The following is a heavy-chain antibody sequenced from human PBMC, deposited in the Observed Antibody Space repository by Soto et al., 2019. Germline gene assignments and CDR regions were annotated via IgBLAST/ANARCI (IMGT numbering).Heavy chain of an antibody. CDR3: AKDLPTYSSGWYIETNAEYFQH. J-gene: IGHJ1*01. V-gene: IGHV3-23*01. CDR1: GFTFSSYA. CDR2: ISGSGGST. Sequence: EVQLLESGGGLVQPGGSLRLSCAASGFTFSSYAMSWVRQAPGKGLEWVSAISGSGGSTYYADSVKGRFTISRDNSKNTLYLQMNSLRAEDTAVYYCAKDLPTYSSGWYIETNAEYFQHWGQGTLVTVSS. D-gene: IGHD6-19*01.